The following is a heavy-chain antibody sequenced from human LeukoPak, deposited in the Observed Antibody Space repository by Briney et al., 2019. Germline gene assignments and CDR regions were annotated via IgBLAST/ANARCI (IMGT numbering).Heavy chain of an antibody. CDR3: ARARLPRGLLWFGEQHYYMDV. CDR1: GGSISSGSYY. J-gene: IGHJ6*03. CDR2: IYTSGST. Sequence: PSQTLSLTCTVSGGSISSGSYYWSWLRQPAGKGLEWIGRIYTSGSTNYNPSLKSRVTISVDTSKNQFSLKLSSVTAADTAVYYCARARLPRGLLWFGEQHYYMDVWGKGTTVTISS. D-gene: IGHD3-10*01. V-gene: IGHV4-61*02.